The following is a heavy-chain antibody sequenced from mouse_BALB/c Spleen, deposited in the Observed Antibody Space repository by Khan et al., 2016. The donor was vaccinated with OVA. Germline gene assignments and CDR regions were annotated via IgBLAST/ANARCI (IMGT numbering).Heavy chain of an antibody. CDR1: GYTFRNYG. D-gene: IGHD2-10*01. J-gene: IGHJ4*01. CDR3: ARPPYFSDVMVY. CDR2: INTYTGES. Sequence: QIQLVQSGPELKKPGETVKISCKASGYTFRNYGMNWVKQAPGKGLKWMGWINTYTGESTYADDFKGRFAFSLETSASTAYLQINNLKNEDTAKYFCARPPYFSDVMVYWGHGTSVTVSS. V-gene: IGHV9-3-1*01.